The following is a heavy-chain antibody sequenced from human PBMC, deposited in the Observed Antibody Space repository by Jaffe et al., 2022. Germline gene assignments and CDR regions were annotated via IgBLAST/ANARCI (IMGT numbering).Heavy chain of an antibody. J-gene: IGHJ5*02. CDR2: INPSGGST. V-gene: IGHV1-46*01. CDR1: GYTFTSYY. Sequence: QVQLVQSGAEVKKPGASVKVSCKASGYTFTSYYMHWVRQAPGQGLEWMGIINPSGGSTSYAQKFQGRVTMTRDTSTSTVYMELSSLRSEDTAVYYCARDNLYPMVRGVHWFDPWGQGTLVTVSS. D-gene: IGHD3-10*01. CDR3: ARDNLYPMVRGVHWFDP.